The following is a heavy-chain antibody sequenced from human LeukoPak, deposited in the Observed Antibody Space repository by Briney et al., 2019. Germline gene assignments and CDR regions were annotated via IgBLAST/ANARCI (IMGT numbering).Heavy chain of an antibody. D-gene: IGHD3-10*01. CDR2: IIPIFGTA. J-gene: IGHJ5*02. CDR3: ARGANGLITMVREVTYNWFDP. Sequence: ASVKVSCKASGGTFSSYAISWVRQAPGQGLEWMGGIIPIFGTANYAQKFQGRVTITTDESTSTAYMELSSLRSEDTAVYYCARGANGLITMVREVTYNWFDPWGQGTLVTVSS. CDR1: GGTFSSYA. V-gene: IGHV1-69*05.